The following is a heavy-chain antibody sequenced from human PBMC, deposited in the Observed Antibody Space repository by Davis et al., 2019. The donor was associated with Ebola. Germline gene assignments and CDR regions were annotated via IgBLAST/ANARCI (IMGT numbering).Heavy chain of an antibody. D-gene: IGHD3-10*01. J-gene: IGHJ5*02. V-gene: IGHV3-23*01. CDR3: VRGEWGWLP. CDR2: ISGDGART. Sequence: GESLKISCAASGFTFTTYFMTWVRQAPGKGLEWVSSISGDGARTYFADSVEGRFTISRDNSRNILYLQMSSLRVEDTAVYYCVRGEWGWLPWGQGTLVTVSS. CDR1: GFTFTTYF.